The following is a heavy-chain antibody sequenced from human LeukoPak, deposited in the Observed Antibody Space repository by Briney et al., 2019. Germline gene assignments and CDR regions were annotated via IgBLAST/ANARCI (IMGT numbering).Heavy chain of an antibody. J-gene: IGHJ3*02. D-gene: IGHD3-22*01. Sequence: PGGSLRLSCAASGFTFSSYSMNWVRQAPGKGLEWVSSISSSSSYIYYADSVKGRFTISRDNSKNTLYLQMNSLRAEDTAVYYCAKSLCYYDSSGYYCSDAFDIWGQGTMVTVSS. V-gene: IGHV3-21*01. CDR3: AKSLCYYDSSGYYCSDAFDI. CDR2: ISSSSSYI. CDR1: GFTFSSYS.